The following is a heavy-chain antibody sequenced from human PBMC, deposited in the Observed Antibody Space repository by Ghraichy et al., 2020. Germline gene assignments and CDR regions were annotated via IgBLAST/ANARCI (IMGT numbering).Heavy chain of an antibody. J-gene: IGHJ3*02. Sequence: SVKVSCKASGGTFSSYAISWVRQAPGQGLEWMGGIIPIFGTANYAQKFQGRVTITADESTSTAYMELSSLRSEDTAVYYCARDHPLDHWLHAFDIWGQGTMVTVSS. V-gene: IGHV1-69*13. D-gene: IGHD5-12*01. CDR2: IIPIFGTA. CDR3: ARDHPLDHWLHAFDI. CDR1: GGTFSSYA.